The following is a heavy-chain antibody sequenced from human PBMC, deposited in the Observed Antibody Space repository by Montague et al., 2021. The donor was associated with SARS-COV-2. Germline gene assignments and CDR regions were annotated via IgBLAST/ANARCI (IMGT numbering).Heavy chain of an antibody. D-gene: IGHD6-13*01. CDR2: VSASGST. CDR3: ERDVVAAPGTFDY. CDR1: GDSISYLY. V-gene: IGHV4-4*07. Sequence: SETLSLTCTVSGDSISYLYWSWIWQRAGKGLEWIGRVSASGSTNYNYSLNRRVTTSVDTAKKQFSLRLSPATAADTAAYYCERDVVAAPGTFDYWGQGTLVTASS. J-gene: IGHJ4*02.